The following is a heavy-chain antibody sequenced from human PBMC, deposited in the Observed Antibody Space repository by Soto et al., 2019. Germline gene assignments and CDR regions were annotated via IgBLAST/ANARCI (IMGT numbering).Heavy chain of an antibody. CDR2: INPSGGST. D-gene: IGHD6-19*01. CDR3: ARDVRGIAVVGQGDVGYFDL. CDR1: GYTFTSYY. V-gene: IGHV1-46*01. J-gene: IGHJ2*01. Sequence: GASVKVSCKASGYTFTSYYMHWVRQAPGQGLEWMGIINPSGGSTSYAQKFQGRVTMTRDTSTSTVYMELSSLRSEDTAVYYCARDVRGIAVVGQGDVGYFDLWGRDTLLTVSS.